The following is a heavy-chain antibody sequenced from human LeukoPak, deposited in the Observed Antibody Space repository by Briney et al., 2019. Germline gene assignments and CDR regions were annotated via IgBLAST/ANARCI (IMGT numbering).Heavy chain of an antibody. CDR3: ARDTFTIFGVVTDWNFDY. V-gene: IGHV1-2*02. Sequence: ASVKVSCKASGYTFSGYYMHWVRQAPGQGLEWMGWINPNSGGTNYAQKFQGRVTMTRDTSISTAYMELSRLRSDDTAVYYCARDTFTIFGVVTDWNFDYWGQGTLVTVSS. CDR2: INPNSGGT. J-gene: IGHJ4*02. D-gene: IGHD3-3*01. CDR1: GYTFSGYY.